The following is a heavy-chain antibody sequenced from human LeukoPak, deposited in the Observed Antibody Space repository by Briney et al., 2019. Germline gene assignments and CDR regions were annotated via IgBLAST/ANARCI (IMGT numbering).Heavy chain of an antibody. CDR1: GFTFTSSA. V-gene: IGHV1-58*01. CDR3: AAEGCSSTSCYYYYGMDV. Sequence: SVKVSCKASGFTFTSSAVQWVRQARGQRPEWIGWIVVGSGNTNYAQKFQERVTITRDMSTSTAYMELSSLRSEDTAVYYCAAEGCSSTSCYYYYGMDVWGQGTTVTVSS. D-gene: IGHD2-2*01. CDR2: IVVGSGNT. J-gene: IGHJ6*02.